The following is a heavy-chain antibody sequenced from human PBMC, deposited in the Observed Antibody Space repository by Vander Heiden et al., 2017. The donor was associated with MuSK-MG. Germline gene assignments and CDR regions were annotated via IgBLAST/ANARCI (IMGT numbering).Heavy chain of an antibody. D-gene: IGHD6-19*01. J-gene: IGHJ4*02. CDR3: ARGWSSSGYY. CDR1: GGSFSGYY. V-gene: IGHV4-34*01. Sequence: QVQLQQWGAGLLKPSETLSLTCAVYGGSFSGYYWSWIRQPPGKGLEWIGEINHSGSTNYNPSLKSRVTISVDTSKNQFSLKLSSVTAADTAVYYCARGWSSSGYYWGQGTLVTVSS. CDR2: INHSGST.